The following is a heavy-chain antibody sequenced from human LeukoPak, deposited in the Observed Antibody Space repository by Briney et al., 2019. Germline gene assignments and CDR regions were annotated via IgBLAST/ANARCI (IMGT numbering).Heavy chain of an antibody. CDR2: ISSSSSYI. CDR3: ARDIQGYYSSNWFDP. Sequence: GGLRLSCAASGFAFSSYGMNWVRQAPGKGLEWVSSISSSSSYIYYADSVKGRFTISRDNAKDSLYLQMNSLRAEDTAVYYCARDIQGYYSSNWFDPWGQGTLVTVSS. CDR1: GFAFSSYG. D-gene: IGHD3-10*01. V-gene: IGHV3-21*01. J-gene: IGHJ5*02.